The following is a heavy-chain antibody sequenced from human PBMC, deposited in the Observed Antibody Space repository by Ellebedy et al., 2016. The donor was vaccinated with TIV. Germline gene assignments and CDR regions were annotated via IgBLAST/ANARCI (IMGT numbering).Heavy chain of an antibody. J-gene: IGHJ4*02. CDR3: AKERDPLASTSFDS. D-gene: IGHD1-1*01. CDR2: IAHDGSVI. V-gene: IGHV3-30*18. CDR1: GFTFSHYG. Sequence: PGGSLRLPCATSGFTFSHYGMQWVRQAPGEGLEWVAVIAHDGSVIHYADSVKGRFTISRDNSKNTLSLQMYSLRPEDTAVYYCAKERDPLASTSFDSWGQGNLVTVSS.